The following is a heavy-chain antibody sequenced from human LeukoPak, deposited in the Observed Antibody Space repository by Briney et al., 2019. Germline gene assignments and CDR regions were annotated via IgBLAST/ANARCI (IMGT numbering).Heavy chain of an antibody. J-gene: IGHJ4*02. CDR1: GYTFTSYD. V-gene: IGHV1-8*03. D-gene: IGHD3-3*01. CDR2: MNPNSGNT. Sequence: ASVKVSCKASGYTFTSYDINWVRQATGQGLEWMGWMNPNSGNTGYAQKFQGRVTITRNTSISTAYMELSSLRSEDTAVYYCARATYYDFWSGYYHYFDYWGQGTPVTVSS. CDR3: ARATYYDFWSGYYHYFDY.